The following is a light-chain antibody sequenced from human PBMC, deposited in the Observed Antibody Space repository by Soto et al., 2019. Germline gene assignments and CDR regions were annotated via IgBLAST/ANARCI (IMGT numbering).Light chain of an antibody. Sequence: QSALTQPASVSGSPGQSITISCTGTSSDIGGYKYVSWHQQHPGKVPKLLIYDVNNRPSGVSDRFSGSKSGNTASLTISGLQAEDEAEYYCCSYTSSTSLIFGGGTKLTVL. CDR3: CSYTSSTSLI. V-gene: IGLV2-14*03. CDR2: DVN. CDR1: SSDIGGYKY. J-gene: IGLJ2*01.